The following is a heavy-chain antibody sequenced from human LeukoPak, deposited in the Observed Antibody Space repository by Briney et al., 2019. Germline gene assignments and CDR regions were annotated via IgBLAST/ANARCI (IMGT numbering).Heavy chain of an antibody. CDR2: IYYSGST. CDR3: ARDRQGMVRGVIISHWFDP. J-gene: IGHJ5*02. D-gene: IGHD3-10*01. V-gene: IGHV4-31*03. CDR1: GGSISSGGYY. Sequence: SQTLSLTCTVSGGSISSGGYYWSWIRQHPGKGLEWIGYIYYSGSTYYNPSLKGRVTISVDTSKNQFSLKLSSVTAADTAVYHCARDRQGMVRGVIISHWFDPWGQGTLVTVSS.